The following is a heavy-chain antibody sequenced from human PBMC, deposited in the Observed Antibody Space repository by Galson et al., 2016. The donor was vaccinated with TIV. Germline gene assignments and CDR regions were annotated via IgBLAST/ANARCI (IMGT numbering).Heavy chain of an antibody. CDR3: AHFNSQAWAPHYIGTCGEDGFDI. J-gene: IGHJ3*02. D-gene: IGHD2-8*02. CDR2: IYWDDDK. Sequence: PALVKPTQTLTLTCTFSGFSLSTSGVGVGWIRQPPGKALEWLALIYWDDDKRYSPSLKSRLTITKDTSKNHVVLTMSNMDPVDTATYYCAHFNSQAWAPHYIGTCGEDGFDIWGQGTMVTVSS. V-gene: IGHV2-5*02. CDR1: GFSLSTSGVG.